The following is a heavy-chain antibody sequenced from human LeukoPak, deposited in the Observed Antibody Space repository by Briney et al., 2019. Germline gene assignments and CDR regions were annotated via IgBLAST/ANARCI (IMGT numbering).Heavy chain of an antibody. Sequence: PGGSLRLSCAASGFTFSDYYMSWIRQAPGKGLEWVSYFSSSGSTIYYADSVKGRFTISRDNAKNSLYLQMNSLRAEDTAVYYCARVASQSGSSGWGIYYYYYYMDVWGKGTTVTVSS. CDR1: GFTFSDYY. CDR3: ARVASQSGSSGWGIYYYYYYMDV. D-gene: IGHD6-19*01. CDR2: FSSSGSTI. J-gene: IGHJ6*03. V-gene: IGHV3-11*04.